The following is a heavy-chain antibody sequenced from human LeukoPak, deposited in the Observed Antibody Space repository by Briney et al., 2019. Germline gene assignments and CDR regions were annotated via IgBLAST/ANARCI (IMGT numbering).Heavy chain of an antibody. CDR3: ARVGGYSSSWTFDY. Sequence: SQTLSLTCAISGDSVSSNSAAWNWIRQSPSRGLEWLGRTYYRSKWYNDYVVSVKSRITINPDTSKNQFSLQLNSVTPEDTAVYYCARVGGYSSSWTFDYWGQGTLVTVSS. CDR1: GDSVSSNSAA. J-gene: IGHJ4*02. CDR2: TYYRSKWYN. D-gene: IGHD6-13*01. V-gene: IGHV6-1*01.